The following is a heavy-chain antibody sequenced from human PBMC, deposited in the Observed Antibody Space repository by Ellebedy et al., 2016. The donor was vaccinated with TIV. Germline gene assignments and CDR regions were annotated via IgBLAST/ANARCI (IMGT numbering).Heavy chain of an antibody. Sequence: GESLKISCAASGFTFSTYGMHWVRQAPGKGLEWVAVISYDGSNKYYADSVKGRFTISRDNSKNTLYLQMNSLRAADTAVYYCARDRTHADSSGYNWFDPWGQGTLVTVSS. D-gene: IGHD3-22*01. CDR2: ISYDGSNK. V-gene: IGHV3-30*03. CDR3: ARDRTHADSSGYNWFDP. CDR1: GFTFSTYG. J-gene: IGHJ5*02.